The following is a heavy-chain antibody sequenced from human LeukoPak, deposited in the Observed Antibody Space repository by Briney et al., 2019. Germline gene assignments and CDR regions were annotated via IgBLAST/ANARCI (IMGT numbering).Heavy chain of an antibody. J-gene: IGHJ5*02. V-gene: IGHV6-1*01. D-gene: IGHD3-3*01. CDR1: GDSVSSNSAA. Sequence: PSQTLSLICAISGDSVSSNSAAWNWIRQSPSRGLEWLGRTYYRSRWYNDYAVSVKSRITINPDTSKNQFSLQLNSVTPEDTAVYYCARELVQAYDFWSGPTRWFDPWGQGTLVTVSS. CDR3: ARELVQAYDFWSGPTRWFDP. CDR2: TYYRSRWYN.